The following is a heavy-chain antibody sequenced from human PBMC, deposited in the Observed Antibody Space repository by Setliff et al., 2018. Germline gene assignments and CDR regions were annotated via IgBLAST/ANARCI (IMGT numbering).Heavy chain of an antibody. D-gene: IGHD6-13*01. V-gene: IGHV1-46*01. CDR1: GYTFTSYY. CDR2: INIGGGSA. CDR3: ARGGLAAAGRKGVFDH. J-gene: IGHJ4*02. Sequence: ASVKVSCKASGYTFTSYYMYWLRQAPGQGPEWMGIINIGGGSASYAQKFQDRVTMTRDTSTNTVYMEVSSLTSDDSAVYYCARGGLAAAGRKGVFDHWGQGTLVTVSS.